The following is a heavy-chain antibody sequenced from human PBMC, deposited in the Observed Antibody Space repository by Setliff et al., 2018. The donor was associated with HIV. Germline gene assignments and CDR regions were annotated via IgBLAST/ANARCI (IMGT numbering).Heavy chain of an antibody. D-gene: IGHD1-26*01. CDR3: ARGFGSLDP. Sequence: PSETLSLTCSVSGASITSGIYYWAWIRQPAGKGLEFIGRVYFSGSTNYNPSLKSRVTISLDTSKNRFSLNLRSVTAADTAVYYCARGFGSLDPWGKGTLVTVS. CDR1: GASITSGIYY. V-gene: IGHV4-61*02. J-gene: IGHJ5*02. CDR2: VYFSGST.